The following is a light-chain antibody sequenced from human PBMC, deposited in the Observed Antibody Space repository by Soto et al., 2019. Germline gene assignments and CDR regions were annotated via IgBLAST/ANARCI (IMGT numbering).Light chain of an antibody. Sequence: EIQVTQSPTSLSASVGDRVTITCRASRSIGTNLNWYQQRPGKDCQLLIYAASSLQSGVPSRFSGSTPGADFTHTINGLQPEDFATYHCQESFTPHIAFGQGTRL. CDR1: RSIGTN. CDR3: QESFTPHIA. J-gene: IGKJ5*01. V-gene: IGKV1-39*01. CDR2: AAS.